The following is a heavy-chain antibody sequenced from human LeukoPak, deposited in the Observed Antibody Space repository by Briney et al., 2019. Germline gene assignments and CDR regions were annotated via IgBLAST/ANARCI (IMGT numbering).Heavy chain of an antibody. D-gene: IGHD1-1*01. V-gene: IGHV3-9*02. CDR3: AKDLERDPHYFDY. Sequence: PGGSLRLSCAASGLTSDEYAMHWVRQAPGNGLEWVSGISWNSGRIGYGDSVKGRFPIPRDNPKNSLYPQMNSLRPEDTALYYCAKDLERDPHYFDYWGQGTLVTVSS. CDR2: ISWNSGRI. CDR1: GLTSDEYA. J-gene: IGHJ4*02.